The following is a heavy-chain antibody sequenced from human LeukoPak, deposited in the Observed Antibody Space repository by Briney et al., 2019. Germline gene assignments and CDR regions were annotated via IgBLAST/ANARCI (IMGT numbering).Heavy chain of an antibody. V-gene: IGHV3-66*01. D-gene: IGHD1-26*01. Sequence: PGGSLRLSCAVSGFTVSSNYMSWVRQAPGTGLEWVSVIYSGGSTDYADSVKGRSTISRDNSKSTLYLQMNSLRAEDTAIYYCARDLNNGSYHWFDPWGQGTLVTVSS. J-gene: IGHJ5*02. CDR2: IYSGGST. CDR3: ARDLNNGSYHWFDP. CDR1: GFTVSSNY.